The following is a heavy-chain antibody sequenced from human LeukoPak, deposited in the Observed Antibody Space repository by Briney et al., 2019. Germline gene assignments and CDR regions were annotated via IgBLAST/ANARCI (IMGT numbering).Heavy chain of an antibody. CDR1: GSSISSGDYY. V-gene: IGHV4-30-4*08. J-gene: IGHJ4*02. Sequence: PSETLSLTCTVSGSSISSGDYYWSWIRQPPGKGLEWIGYIYYSGSTYYNPSLKSRATISVDTSKNQFSLKLSSVTAADTAVYYCARAKGMKYYFDYWGQGTLVTVSS. CDR2: IYYSGST. CDR3: ARAKGMKYYFDY. D-gene: IGHD3-10*01.